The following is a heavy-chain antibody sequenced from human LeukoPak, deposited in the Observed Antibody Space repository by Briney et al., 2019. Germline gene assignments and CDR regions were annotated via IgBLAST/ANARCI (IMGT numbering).Heavy chain of an antibody. CDR3: ARSSSWTRYYFDY. D-gene: IGHD6-6*01. V-gene: IGHV1-8*02. Sequence: ASVKVSCKASGYTFTGYYMHLVRQAPGQGLEWMGWINPNSGNTGYAQKFQGRVTMTRNTSISTAYMELSSLRSEDTAVYYCARSSSWTRYYFDYWGQGTLVTVSS. CDR1: GYTFTGYY. J-gene: IGHJ4*02. CDR2: INPNSGNT.